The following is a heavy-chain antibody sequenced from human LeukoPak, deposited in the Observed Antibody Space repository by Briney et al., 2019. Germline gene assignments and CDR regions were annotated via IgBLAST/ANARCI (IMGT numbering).Heavy chain of an antibody. CDR1: GYTFTGYY. CDR2: INPNSGGT. CDR3: ARDGNYLEGPSFHV. D-gene: IGHD2-2*01. J-gene: IGHJ4*02. Sequence: GASVKASCKDSGYTFTGYYLHWVREAPGQGLEWMGWINPNSGGTNYAQKFQGRVTMTRDTSISTAYMELSRLRSDDTAVYYCARDGNYLEGPSFHVWGQGTLVTVSS. V-gene: IGHV1-2*02.